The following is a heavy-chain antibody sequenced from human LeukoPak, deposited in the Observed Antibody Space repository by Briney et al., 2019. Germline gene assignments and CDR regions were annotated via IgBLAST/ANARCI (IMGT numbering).Heavy chain of an antibody. CDR3: ATAGITGTNWFDP. V-gene: IGHV3-30*01. Sequence: QTGGSLRLSCAASGFTFSSYAMHWVRQAPGKGLEWVAVISYDGSNKYYADSVKGRFTISRDNSKNTLYLQMNSLRAEDTAVYYCATAGITGTNWFDPWGQGTLVTVSS. J-gene: IGHJ5*02. CDR1: GFTFSSYA. CDR2: ISYDGSNK. D-gene: IGHD1/OR15-1a*01.